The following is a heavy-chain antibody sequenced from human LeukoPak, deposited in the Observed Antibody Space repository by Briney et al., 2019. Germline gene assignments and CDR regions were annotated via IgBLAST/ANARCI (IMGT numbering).Heavy chain of an antibody. J-gene: IGHJ4*02. CDR2: ICGSGGST. D-gene: IGHD5-18*01. V-gene: IGHV3-23*01. CDR1: GFTFSSYA. CDR3: ANKRELDSAMVGGRFDY. Sequence: GGSLRLSCAASGFTFSSYAMSWVRQAPGKGLEWVSAICGSGGSTYYADSVKGRFTISRDNSKNTLYLQMNSLRGEDTAVYYCANKRELDSAMVGGRFDYWDQGTLVTVSS.